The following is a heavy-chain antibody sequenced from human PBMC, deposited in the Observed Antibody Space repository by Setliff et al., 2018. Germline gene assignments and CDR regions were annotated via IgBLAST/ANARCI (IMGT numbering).Heavy chain of an antibody. Sequence: GGSLRLSCTASGLSYINDWVGWVRQAPGKGLEWVAVISYDGSNKYYADSVKGRFTISRDNSKNTLYLQMNSLRAEDTAVYYCARELTGEVDYYYYGMDVWGQGTTVTVSS. CDR2: ISYDGSNK. D-gene: IGHD1-26*01. V-gene: IGHV3-30*19. CDR1: GLSYINDW. CDR3: ARELTGEVDYYYYGMDV. J-gene: IGHJ6*02.